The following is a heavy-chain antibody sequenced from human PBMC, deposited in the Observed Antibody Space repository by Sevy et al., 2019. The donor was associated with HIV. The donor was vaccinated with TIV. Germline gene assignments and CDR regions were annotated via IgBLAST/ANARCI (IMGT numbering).Heavy chain of an antibody. V-gene: IGHV3-15*01. CDR2: IKSKTDGGTT. D-gene: IGHD3-22*01. Sequence: GGSLRLSCAGSGFTFSNTWMSWVRQAPGKGLEWIGRIKSKTDGGTTDYAAPMKGRFSISRDDSKNTLFLQMNSLKNEHTFAYYRTTQWFWGQGTLVSVSS. J-gene: IGHJ4*02. CDR3: TTQWF. CDR1: GFTFSNTW.